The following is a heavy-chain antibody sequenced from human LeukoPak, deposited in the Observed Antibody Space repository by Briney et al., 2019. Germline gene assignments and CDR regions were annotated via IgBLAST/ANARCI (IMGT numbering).Heavy chain of an antibody. V-gene: IGHV4-59*12. D-gene: IGHD6-19*01. CDR1: GGSISSYY. Sequence: SETLSLTCTVSGGSISSYYWSWIRQPPGKGLEWIGYIYYSGITDYNPSLKSRVTISVDTSKNQFSLRLTSVTAAGTAVYYCARGPWEYSSGDCWGQGTLVTVSS. J-gene: IGHJ4*02. CDR3: ARGPWEYSSGDC. CDR2: IYYSGIT.